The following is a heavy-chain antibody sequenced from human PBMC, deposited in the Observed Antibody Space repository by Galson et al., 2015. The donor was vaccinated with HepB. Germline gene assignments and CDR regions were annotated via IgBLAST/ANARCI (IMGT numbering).Heavy chain of an antibody. CDR2: ISPYNGNT. Sequence: WVRQAPGQGLEWMGWISPYNGNTKYTQKLQGRVTMTKDTSTNTAYMELRSLRSDDTAVYYCARGRLSCDFWRDCYFYSMDVWGQGTTVTVSS. V-gene: IGHV1-18*01. D-gene: IGHD3-3*01. J-gene: IGHJ6*02. CDR3: ARGRLSCDFWRDCYFYSMDV.